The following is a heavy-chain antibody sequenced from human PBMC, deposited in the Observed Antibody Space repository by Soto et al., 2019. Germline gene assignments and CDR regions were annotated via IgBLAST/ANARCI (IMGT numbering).Heavy chain of an antibody. CDR2: IIPIFGTA. V-gene: IGHV1-69*13. Sequence: SVKVSCKASGGTFSSYAISWVRQAPGQGLKWMGGIIPIFGTANYAQKFQGRVTITADESTSTAYMELSSLRSEDTAVYYCAREPIPPPGWFDPWGQGTLVTVPQ. J-gene: IGHJ5*02. CDR1: GGTFSSYA. CDR3: AREPIPPPGWFDP.